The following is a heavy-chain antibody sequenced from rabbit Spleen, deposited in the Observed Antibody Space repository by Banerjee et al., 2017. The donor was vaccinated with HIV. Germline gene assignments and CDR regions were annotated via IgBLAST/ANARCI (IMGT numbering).Heavy chain of an antibody. CDR2: IDSGSSGFT. J-gene: IGHJ6*01. V-gene: IGHV1S40*01. Sequence: QSLEESGGDLVKPGASLTLTCIASGVSFSGNSYMCWVRQAPGKGLEWIACIDSGSSGFTYFASWAKGRFTISKASSTTATLQMTSLTAADTATYFCARDTSSSFSSYGMDLWGPGTLVTVS. CDR3: ARDTSSSFSSYGMDL. D-gene: IGHD1-1*01. CDR1: GVSFSGNSY.